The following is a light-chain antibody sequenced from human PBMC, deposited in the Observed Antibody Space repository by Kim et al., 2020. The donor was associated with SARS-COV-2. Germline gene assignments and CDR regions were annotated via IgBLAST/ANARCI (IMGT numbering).Light chain of an antibody. CDR3: QVWDSRSDHMI. J-gene: IGLJ2*01. CDR1: NIGSKS. V-gene: IGLV3-21*03. CDR2: GGS. Sequence: APGKTAGITCGGNNIGSKSVYWYQQRPGRAPVLVVYGGSDRPSGIPERFSASISPNTATLTISRVEAGDEADYYCQVWDSRSDHMIFGGGTQLTVL.